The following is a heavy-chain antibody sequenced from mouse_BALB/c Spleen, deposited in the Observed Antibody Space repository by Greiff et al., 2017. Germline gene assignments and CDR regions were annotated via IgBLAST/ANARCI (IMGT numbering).Heavy chain of an antibody. CDR1: GFNIKDTY. Sequence: EVKLVESGAELVKPGASVKLSCTASGFNIKDTYMHWVKQRPEQGLEWIGRIDPANGNTKYDPKFQGKATITADTSSNTAYLQLSSLTSEDTAVYYCARSAYYGSSYYFDYWGQGTTLTVSS. CDR3: ARSAYYGSSYYFDY. J-gene: IGHJ2*01. CDR2: IDPANGNT. D-gene: IGHD1-1*01. V-gene: IGHV14-3*02.